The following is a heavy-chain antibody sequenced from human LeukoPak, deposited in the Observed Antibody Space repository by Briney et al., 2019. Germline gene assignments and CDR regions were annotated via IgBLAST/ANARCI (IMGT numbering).Heavy chain of an antibody. J-gene: IGHJ6*02. CDR3: ARHSWFKGMDV. Sequence: SETLSLTCNVSGGSISSYYWSWIRQPPGKGLEWIGYIYYSGSTNYNPSLKSRVTISVDTSKNQFSLKLSSVTAADTAVYYCARHSWFKGMDVWGQGTTVTVSS. D-gene: IGHD3-9*01. CDR2: IYYSGST. CDR1: GGSISSYY. V-gene: IGHV4-59*08.